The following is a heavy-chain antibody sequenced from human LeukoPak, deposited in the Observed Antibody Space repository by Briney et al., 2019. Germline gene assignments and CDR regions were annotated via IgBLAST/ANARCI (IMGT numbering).Heavy chain of an antibody. CDR2: IKQDGRQE. CDR3: ARDLKGFNL. J-gene: IGHJ5*02. CDR1: GFYFSAYL. V-gene: IGHV3-7*04. Sequence: GGSLRLSCVASGFYFSAYLMSWVRQAPGRGLEWVANIKQDGRQEFYLDSVKGRFTISRDNGNNSLYLHMSRRRVEDTAVYYCARDLKGFNLWGQGALVTVSS.